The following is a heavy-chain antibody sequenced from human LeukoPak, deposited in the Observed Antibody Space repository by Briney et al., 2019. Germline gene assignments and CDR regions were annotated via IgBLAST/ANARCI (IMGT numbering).Heavy chain of an antibody. V-gene: IGHV4-34*01. J-gene: IGHJ3*02. CDR3: AASTAVAGRLGAFDI. D-gene: IGHD6-13*01. CDR2: INHRGST. Sequence: PSETLSLTCAVHGGSFSGYYWNWIRQPPGKGLEWIGEINHRGSTNYNPSLESLVTISADTSKNQFSLNLSSVTAADTAVYYCAASTAVAGRLGAFDIWGQGTMVTVSS. CDR1: GGSFSGYY.